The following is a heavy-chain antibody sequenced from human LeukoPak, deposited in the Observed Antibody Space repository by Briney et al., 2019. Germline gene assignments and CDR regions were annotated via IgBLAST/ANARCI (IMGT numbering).Heavy chain of an antibody. Sequence: GGSLRLSCAASGFTFGDYAMSWVRQAPGKGLEWVGFIQAKAYGGATKYAASVNGRFSISRDDSQSIANLQMNDLKTEDTAVYYCTRAPHPRCSSSGCYLDYWGQGTLVTVSS. D-gene: IGHD2-2*01. CDR1: GFTFGDYA. CDR3: TRAPHPRCSSSGCYLDY. CDR2: IQAKAYGGAT. J-gene: IGHJ4*02. V-gene: IGHV3-49*04.